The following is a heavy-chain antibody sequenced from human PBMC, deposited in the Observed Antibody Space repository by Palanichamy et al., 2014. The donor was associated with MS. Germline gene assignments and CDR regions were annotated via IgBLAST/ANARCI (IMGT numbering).Heavy chain of an antibody. CDR1: GITSSDYW. J-gene: IGHJ3*02. CDR3: ARERAFDI. V-gene: IGHV3-7*03. CDR2: IKQDGSEK. Sequence: EVKLVESGGGLVQPGGSLRLSCEVSGITSSDYWMSWVRQASGKGLEWVANIKQDGSEKAYVASVRGRFSISRDNAKNLVYLEMNSLRVEDTGVYYCARERAFDIWGQGTKVTVS.